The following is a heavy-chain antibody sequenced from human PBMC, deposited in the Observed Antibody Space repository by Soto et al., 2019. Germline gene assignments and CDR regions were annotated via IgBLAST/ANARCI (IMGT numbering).Heavy chain of an antibody. V-gene: IGHV1-69*13. CDR1: GGTFSSYA. D-gene: IGHD2-15*01. Sequence: GASVKVSCKASGGTFSSYAISWVRQAPGQGLEWMGGIIPIFGTANYAQKFQGRVTITADESTSTAYMELSSLRSADTAVYYCAREVYGYYYDYWGQGTLVTVSS. CDR3: AREVYGYYYDY. J-gene: IGHJ4*02. CDR2: IIPIFGTA.